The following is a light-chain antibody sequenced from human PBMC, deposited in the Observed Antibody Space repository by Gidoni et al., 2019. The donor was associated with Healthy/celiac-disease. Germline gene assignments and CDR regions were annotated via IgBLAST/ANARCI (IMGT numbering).Light chain of an antibody. CDR2: DAS. CDR1: QDISNY. CDR3: QQYDNRLA. Sequence: DIQMTQSPSSLSASVGDRVTITCQASQDISNYLNWYQQKPGKEPKLLIYDASNLEKGVPSRLSGSGSGKDFTLTISSLQPEDIETYYCQQYDNRLAFGQGTKLEIK. J-gene: IGKJ2*01. V-gene: IGKV1-33*01.